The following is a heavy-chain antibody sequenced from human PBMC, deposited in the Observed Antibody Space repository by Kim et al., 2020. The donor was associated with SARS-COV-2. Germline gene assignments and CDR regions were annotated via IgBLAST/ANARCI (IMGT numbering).Heavy chain of an antibody. D-gene: IGHD6-19*01. CDR3: ARVAVAVYGMDV. CDR2: ISSSSSYI. J-gene: IGHJ6*02. CDR1: GFTFSSYS. Sequence: GGSLRLSCAASGFTFSSYSMNWVRQAPGKGLEWVSSISSSSSYIYYADSVKGRFTISRDNAKNSLYLQMNSLRAEDTAVYYCARVAVAVYGMDVWGQGTTVTVSS. V-gene: IGHV3-21*01.